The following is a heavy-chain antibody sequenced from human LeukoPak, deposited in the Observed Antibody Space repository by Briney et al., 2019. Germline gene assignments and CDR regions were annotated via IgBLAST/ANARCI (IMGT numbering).Heavy chain of an antibody. Sequence: ASVKVSCKPSGYTFTDYFVHWVRQAPGQGLEWMGWINPNSGGTEYAQKFLGRVTTTRDTSISTAYMELSRLRSDDTAVYFCAREYYYDSSGYSVDYYYYGMDVWGQGTTVTVSS. CDR1: GYTFTDYF. CDR2: INPNSGGT. J-gene: IGHJ6*02. CDR3: AREYYYDSSGYSVDYYYYGMDV. D-gene: IGHD3-22*01. V-gene: IGHV1-2*02.